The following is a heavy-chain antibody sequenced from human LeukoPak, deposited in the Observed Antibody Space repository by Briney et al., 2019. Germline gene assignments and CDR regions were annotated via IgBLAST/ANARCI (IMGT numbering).Heavy chain of an antibody. D-gene: IGHD3-10*01. V-gene: IGHV3-21*01. J-gene: IGHJ4*02. CDR3: ARDIPDYYYGSGNLFDY. CDR2: ISSSSSYI. CDR1: GFTFSSYS. Sequence: NPGGSLRLSCAASGFTFSSYSMNWVRQAPGKGLERVSSISSSSSYIYYADSVKGRFTISRDNAKNSLYLQMNSLRAEDTAVYYCARDIPDYYYGSGNLFDYWGQGTLVTVSS.